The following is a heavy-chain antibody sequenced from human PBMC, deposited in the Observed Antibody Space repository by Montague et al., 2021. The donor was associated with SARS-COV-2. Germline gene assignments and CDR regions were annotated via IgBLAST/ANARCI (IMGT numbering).Heavy chain of an antibody. CDR2: VSYRGST. D-gene: IGHD3-10*01. CDR3: ARDVRYYYDQ. CDR1: GGSMSSYH. V-gene: IGHV4-59*01. J-gene: IGHJ4*02. Sequence: SETLSLTCSVSGGSMSSYHWVWIRQPPGEGLEWIGYVSYRGSTNYNLSLKSRVTISLDTSKNRFSLRVPSVTAADTAVYYCARDVRYYYDQWGQGILVTVSS.